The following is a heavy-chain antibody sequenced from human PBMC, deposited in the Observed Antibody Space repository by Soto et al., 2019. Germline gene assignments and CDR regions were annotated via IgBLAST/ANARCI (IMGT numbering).Heavy chain of an antibody. CDR2: ISAYNGNT. CDR1: GYTFTSYG. J-gene: IGHJ5*02. V-gene: IGHV1-18*01. Sequence: GASVKVSCKASGYTFTSYGISWVRQAPGQGLEWMGWISAYNGNTNYAQKLQGRVTMTTDTSTSTAYMELRSLRSDDTAVYYCARDLRLKRPLYCSGGSCYSVSGWFDPWGQGTLVTVSS. CDR3: ARDLRLKRPLYCSGGSCYSVSGWFDP. D-gene: IGHD2-15*01.